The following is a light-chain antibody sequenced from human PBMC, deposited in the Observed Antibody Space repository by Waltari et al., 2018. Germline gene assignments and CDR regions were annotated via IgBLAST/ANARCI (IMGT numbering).Light chain of an antibody. CDR2: TAS. CDR3: QHLNSYPVT. V-gene: IGKV1-9*01. CDR1: QGISSY. Sequence: DIQLPQSPPFLSASVGARVPTPCRPSQGISSYLAWYQQKPGKAPKLLIYTASTLQSGVPSRFSGSGSGTEFTLTISSLQPEDFATYYCQHLNSYPVTFGQGTKLEIK. J-gene: IGKJ2*01.